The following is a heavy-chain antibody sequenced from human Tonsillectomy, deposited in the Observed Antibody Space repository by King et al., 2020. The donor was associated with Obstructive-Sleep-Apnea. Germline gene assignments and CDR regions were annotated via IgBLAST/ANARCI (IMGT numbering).Heavy chain of an antibody. D-gene: IGHD1-26*01. V-gene: IGHV4-31*03. J-gene: IGHJ6*02. CDR1: GGSVSSGSYY. CDR2: IYYSGSN. Sequence: VQLQESGPGLVNPSQTLSLTCTVSGGSVSSGSYYWSWIRQHPGKGLEYIGYIYYSGSNYYNPSLKSRVTMLVDTSKNQFSLKLTSVTAADTAVYYCARVPRQVGTGPYYYGMDVWGQGTTVTVSS. CDR3: ARVPRQVGTGPYYYGMDV.